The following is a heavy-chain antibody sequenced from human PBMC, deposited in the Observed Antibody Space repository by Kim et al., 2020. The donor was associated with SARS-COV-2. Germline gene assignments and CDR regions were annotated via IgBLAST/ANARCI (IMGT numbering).Heavy chain of an antibody. Sequence: ADSVKGRFTISRDNSKNTLYLQMNSRGAEDTAGYYCAKDEGWELLGGGDYWGQGTLVTVSS. J-gene: IGHJ4*02. V-gene: IGHV3-30*02. CDR3: AKDEGWELLGGGDY. D-gene: IGHD1-26*01.